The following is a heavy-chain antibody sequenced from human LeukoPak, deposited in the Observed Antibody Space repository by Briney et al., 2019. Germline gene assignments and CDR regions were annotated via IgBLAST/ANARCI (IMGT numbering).Heavy chain of an antibody. V-gene: IGHV4-59*01. D-gene: IGHD5-12*01. CDR2: IYYSGST. Sequence: SETLSLTCTVSGGSISSYYWSWIGQPPGGGLDGIGYIYYSGSTNYNPPLKRRVTISLDPSKSQFSLKLRSVTAADTAVYYCARSGLDSRYYFGMDVWGQGTTVTVSS. J-gene: IGHJ6*02. CDR3: ARSGLDSRYYFGMDV. CDR1: GGSISSYY.